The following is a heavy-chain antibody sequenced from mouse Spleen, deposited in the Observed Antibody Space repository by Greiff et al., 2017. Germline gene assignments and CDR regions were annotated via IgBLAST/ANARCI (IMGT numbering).Heavy chain of an antibody. CDR3: ARNWGTATRYAMDY. V-gene: IGHV2-2*01. D-gene: IGHD1-2*01. CDR2: IWSGGST. Sequence: VQVVESGPGLVQPSQSLSITCTVSGFSLTSYGVHWVRQSPGKGLEWLGVIWSGGSTDYNAAFISRLSISKDNSKSQVFFKMNSLQADDTAIYYCARNWGTATRYAMDYWGQGTSVTVSS. CDR1: GFSLTSYG. J-gene: IGHJ4*01.